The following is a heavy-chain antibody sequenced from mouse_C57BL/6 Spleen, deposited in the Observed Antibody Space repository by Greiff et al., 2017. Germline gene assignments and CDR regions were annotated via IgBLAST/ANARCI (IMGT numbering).Heavy chain of an antibody. J-gene: IGHJ2*01. D-gene: IGHD1-1*01. Sequence: VQLQESGAELARPGASVKLSCKASGYTFTSYGISWVKQRTGQGLEWIGEIYPRSGNTYYNEKFKGKATLTADKSSSTAYMELRSLTSEDSAVYFCARLGSSYYFDYWGQGTTRTVSS. CDR1: GYTFTSYG. V-gene: IGHV1-81*01. CDR2: IYPRSGNT. CDR3: ARLGSSYYFDY.